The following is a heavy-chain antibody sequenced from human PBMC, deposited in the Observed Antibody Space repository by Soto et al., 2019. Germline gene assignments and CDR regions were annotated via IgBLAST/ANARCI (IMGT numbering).Heavy chain of an antibody. Sequence: GGSLRLSCAASGFTFSSYGMHWVRQAPGKGLEWVAVISYDGSNKYYADSVKGRFTISRDNSKNTLYLQMNSLRAEDTAVYYCAKDGQKVEMATITDYTYFDYWGQGTLVTVSS. D-gene: IGHD5-12*01. V-gene: IGHV3-30*18. CDR2: ISYDGSNK. CDR3: AKDGQKVEMATITDYTYFDY. J-gene: IGHJ4*02. CDR1: GFTFSSYG.